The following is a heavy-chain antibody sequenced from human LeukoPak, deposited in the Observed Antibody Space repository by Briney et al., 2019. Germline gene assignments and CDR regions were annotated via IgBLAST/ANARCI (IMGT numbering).Heavy chain of an antibody. CDR1: GGTFSSYA. CDR2: IIPIFGTA. J-gene: IGHJ4*02. Sequence: GASVKVSCKASGGTFSSYAISWVRQAPGQGLEWMGGIIPIFGTANYAQKFQGRVTITADESTSTAYMELSSLRSEDTAVYYCASLWGGQQWLVGVGNWGQGTLVTVSS. CDR3: ASLWGGQQWLVGVGN. V-gene: IGHV1-69*13. D-gene: IGHD6-19*01.